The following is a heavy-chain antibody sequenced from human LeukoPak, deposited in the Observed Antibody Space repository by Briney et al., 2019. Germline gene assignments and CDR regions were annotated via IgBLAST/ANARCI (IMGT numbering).Heavy chain of an antibody. V-gene: IGHV1-46*01. CDR3: AKVPHRRSLDP. D-gene: IGHD3-10*01. Sequence: ASVKVSCKASGGTFSSYAISWVRQAPGQGLEWMGIINPSGGSTSYAQKFQGRVTMTRDTSTSTVYMELSSLRAEDTAVYYCAKVPHRRSLDPWGQGTLVTVSS. CDR2: INPSGGST. CDR1: GGTFSSYA. J-gene: IGHJ5*02.